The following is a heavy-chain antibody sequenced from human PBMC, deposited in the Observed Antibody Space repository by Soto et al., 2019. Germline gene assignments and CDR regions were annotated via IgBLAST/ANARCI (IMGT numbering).Heavy chain of an antibody. CDR2: IYYSGST. J-gene: IGHJ6*03. D-gene: IGHD2-21*01. Sequence: SETLSLTCTVSGGSISSGGYYWSWIRQHPGKGLEWIGYIYYSGSTYYNPSLKSRVTISVDTSKNQFSLKLSSVTAADTAVYYCARERGGDGAYYYYYYYMDVWGKGTTVTVSS. CDR3: ARERGGDGAYYYYYYYMDV. V-gene: IGHV4-31*03. CDR1: GGSISSGGYY.